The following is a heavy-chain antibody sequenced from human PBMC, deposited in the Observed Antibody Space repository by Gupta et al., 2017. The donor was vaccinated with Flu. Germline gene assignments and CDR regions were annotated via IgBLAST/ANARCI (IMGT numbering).Heavy chain of an antibody. D-gene: IGHD1-26*01. Sequence: VRQAPGKGLEWVSAISGSGGSTYYGDSMKGRFTISIDYSKNTLFLQMNSLISDDTAVYYCASAESSGSYAASSWGQGTLFTVSS. J-gene: IGHJ5*02. CDR2: ISGSGGST. CDR3: ASAESSGSYAASS. V-gene: IGHV3-23*01.